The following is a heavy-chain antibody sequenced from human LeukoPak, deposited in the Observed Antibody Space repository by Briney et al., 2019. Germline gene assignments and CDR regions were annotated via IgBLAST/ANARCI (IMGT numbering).Heavy chain of an antibody. CDR1: GGSISSYY. D-gene: IGHD3-22*01. V-gene: IGHV4-59*01. CDR2: IYYSGST. Sequence: PSETLSLTCTVSGGSISSYYWSWIRQPPGKGLEWIGYIYYSGSTNYNPSLKSRVTISVDTSKNQFSLKLSSVTAADTAVYYCARDGYYYDSSVAFDIWGQGTMVTVSS. J-gene: IGHJ3*02. CDR3: ARDGYYYDSSVAFDI.